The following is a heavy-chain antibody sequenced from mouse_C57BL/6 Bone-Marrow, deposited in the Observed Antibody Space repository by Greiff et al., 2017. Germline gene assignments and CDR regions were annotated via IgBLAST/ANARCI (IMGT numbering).Heavy chain of an antibody. CDR1: GYTFTSYW. Sequence: QVQLQQPGAELVKPGASEKLSCKASGYTFTSYWMQWVKQRPGQGLEWIGEIDPSDSYTNYNQKFKGKATLTVDTSSSTAYMQLSSLTSEDSAVYYCARDGSPFFDYWGQGTTLTVSS. D-gene: IGHD1-1*01. J-gene: IGHJ2*01. CDR2: IDPSDSYT. CDR3: ARDGSPFFDY. V-gene: IGHV1-50*01.